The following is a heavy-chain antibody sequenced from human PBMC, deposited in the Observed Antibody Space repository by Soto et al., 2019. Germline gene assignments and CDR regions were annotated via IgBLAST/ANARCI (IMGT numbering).Heavy chain of an antibody. CDR3: ARPEYSYGSVYCGMDV. CDR2: IWYDGSNK. V-gene: IGHV3-33*01. D-gene: IGHD5-18*01. J-gene: IGHJ6*02. CDR1: GFTFSRYG. Sequence: GGSLRLSCAASGFTFSRYGMHCVRLAPGKGLEWVAVIWYDGSNKYYADSVKGRFTISRDNSKNTLYLQMNSLRAEDTAVYYCARPEYSYGSVYCGMDVWGQGTTVTVSS.